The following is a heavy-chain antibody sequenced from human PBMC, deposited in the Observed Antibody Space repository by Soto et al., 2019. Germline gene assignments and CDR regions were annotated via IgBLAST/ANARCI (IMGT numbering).Heavy chain of an antibody. Sequence: LVESGGGFVQSGGSLRLSCAASGFTFDYYWMHWVRQVPGKGLLWVSHIQNDASLTTYADSVKGRFIISRKNAKNXXXXXXXXXXXXXXAXXXXXXXQRGGFDLWGQGTMVTVSS. J-gene: IGHJ3*01. CDR2: IQNDASLT. CDR3: XXXQRGGFDL. V-gene: IGHV3-74*01. CDR1: GFTFDYYW. D-gene: IGHD2-15*01.